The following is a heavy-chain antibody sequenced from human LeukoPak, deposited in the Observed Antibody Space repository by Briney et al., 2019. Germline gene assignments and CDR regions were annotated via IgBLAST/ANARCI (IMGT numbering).Heavy chain of an antibody. Sequence: SETLSLTCTVSGGSISSGGYYWSWIRQHPGKGLEWIVYIYYSGSTYYNPSLKSRVTISVDTSKNQFSLKLSSVTAADTAVYYCAREGSSWYRWFDPWGQGTLVTVSS. CDR1: GGSISSGGYY. CDR2: IYYSGST. CDR3: AREGSSWYRWFDP. V-gene: IGHV4-31*03. D-gene: IGHD6-13*01. J-gene: IGHJ5*02.